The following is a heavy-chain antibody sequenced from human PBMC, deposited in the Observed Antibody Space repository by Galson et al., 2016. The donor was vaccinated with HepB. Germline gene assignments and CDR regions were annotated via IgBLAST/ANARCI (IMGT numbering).Heavy chain of an antibody. V-gene: IGHV3-64D*06. CDR1: GFSFSSYP. D-gene: IGHD6-13*01. CDR3: VKSNLAAPGGFYGMDV. J-gene: IGHJ6*02. CDR2: TTTNGDDT. Sequence: SLRLSCAASGFSFSSYPMHWVRQAPGKGLEYVSGTTTNGDDTKYADSVKGRFTIFRDNSKNTLYLQMRSLRAEDTAVYYCVKSNLAAPGGFYGMDVWGQGTMVTVSS.